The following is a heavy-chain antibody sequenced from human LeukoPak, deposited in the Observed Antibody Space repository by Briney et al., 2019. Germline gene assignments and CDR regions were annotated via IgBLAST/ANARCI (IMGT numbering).Heavy chain of an antibody. V-gene: IGHV3-48*01. CDR2: ISSSGTTI. Sequence: GGSLRPSCAVSGFTFSSYSMNWVRQAPGKGLEWVSYISSSGTTIYYADSVKGRFTISRDNAKNSLYLQMNSLRAEDTAVYYCARFSGSYCDYWGQGTLVTVSS. CDR3: ARFSGSYCDY. CDR1: GFTFSSYS. D-gene: IGHD1-26*01. J-gene: IGHJ4*02.